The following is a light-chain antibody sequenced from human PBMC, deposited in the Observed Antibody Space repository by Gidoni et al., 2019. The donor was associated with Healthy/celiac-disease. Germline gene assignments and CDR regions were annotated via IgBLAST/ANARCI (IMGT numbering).Light chain of an antibody. J-gene: IGKJ4*01. CDR3: QQYNSYSPRVT. Sequence: DIQMTQSPSTLSASVGHRVTITCRASQSISSWLAWYQQKPGKAPKLLIYDASSLESGVPSRFSGSGSGTEFTLTISSLQPDDFATYYCQQYNSYSPRVTFGGGTKVEIK. CDR2: DAS. CDR1: QSISSW. V-gene: IGKV1-5*01.